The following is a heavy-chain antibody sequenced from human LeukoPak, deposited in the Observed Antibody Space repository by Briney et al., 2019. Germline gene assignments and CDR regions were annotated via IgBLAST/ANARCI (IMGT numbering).Heavy chain of an antibody. D-gene: IGHD5-12*01. CDR3: ARHGIVDIVATIIDY. V-gene: IGHV4-34*01. CDR1: GGSFSGYY. J-gene: IGHJ4*02. CDR2: INHSGST. Sequence: SETLSLTCAVYGGSFSGYYLSWIRQPPGKGLEWIGEINHSGSTNYNPSLKSRVTISVDTSKDQFSLKLSSVTAADTAVYYCARHGIVDIVATIIDYWGQGTLVTVSS.